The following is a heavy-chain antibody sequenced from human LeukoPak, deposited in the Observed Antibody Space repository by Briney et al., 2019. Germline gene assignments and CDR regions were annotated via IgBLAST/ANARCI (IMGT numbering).Heavy chain of an antibody. V-gene: IGHV4-61*01. CDR1: GASVNSGLYY. J-gene: IGHJ4*02. Sequence: SEILSLTCTVSGASVNSGLYYWSWIRQSPGKGLEWIGRIYYSGSTDCNTSPKSRVTISVDTSKNQFSLKLNSVTAADTAVYFCARVGGSGWFDYWGQGTLVTASS. D-gene: IGHD6-19*01. CDR3: ARVGGSGWFDY. CDR2: IYYSGST.